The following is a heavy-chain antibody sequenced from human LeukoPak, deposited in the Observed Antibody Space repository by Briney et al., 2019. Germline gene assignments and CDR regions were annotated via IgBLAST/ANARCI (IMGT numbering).Heavy chain of an antibody. Sequence: GGSLRLSCAASGFTFSTYSMNWVRQAPGKGLEWVSSISSSSGYIYYADSVKGRFTISRDNAKNSLYLQMNSLGVEDTAMYYCTRGFDISDYWGQGTVVTVSS. D-gene: IGHD3-9*01. V-gene: IGHV3-21*01. CDR2: ISSSSGYI. CDR1: GFTFSTYS. CDR3: TRGFDISDY. J-gene: IGHJ4*02.